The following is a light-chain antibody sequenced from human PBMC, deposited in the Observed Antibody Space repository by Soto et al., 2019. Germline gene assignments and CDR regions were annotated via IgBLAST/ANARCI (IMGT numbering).Light chain of an antibody. CDR2: EVV. CDR3: KSYAGSNTYV. CDR1: KNDIGVYDF. V-gene: IGLV2-8*01. Sequence: LAQSPSASGSPGQSVTISCTGTKNDIGVYDFVSWYQHHPGKAPRLIIYEVVQRPSGVPDRFSGSKSGNTASLTVSGLQAADEADYFCKSYAGSNTYVFGSGTKVTVL. J-gene: IGLJ1*01.